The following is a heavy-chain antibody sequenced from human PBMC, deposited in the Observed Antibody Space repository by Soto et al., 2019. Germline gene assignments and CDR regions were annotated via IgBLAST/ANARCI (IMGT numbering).Heavy chain of an antibody. J-gene: IGHJ3*02. CDR2: INHSGST. V-gene: IGHV4-34*01. Sequence: PSETLSLTCAVYGGSFSGYYWSWIRQPPGKGLEWIGEINHSGSTNYNPSLKSRVTISVDTSKNQFSLKLSSVTAADTAVYYCARGWGYYDSSGSRRPSASEIWGHGTMVSVS. CDR1: GGSFSGYY. CDR3: ARGWGYYDSSGSRRPSASEI. D-gene: IGHD3-22*01.